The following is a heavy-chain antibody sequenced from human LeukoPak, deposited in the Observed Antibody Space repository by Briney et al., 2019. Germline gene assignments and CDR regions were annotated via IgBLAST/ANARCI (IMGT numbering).Heavy chain of an antibody. CDR3: ARGGGSAASGSQVRVDYMDV. D-gene: IGHD3-10*01. CDR1: GFTFSSYW. CDR2: IHSDGSTI. J-gene: IGHJ6*03. V-gene: IGHV3-74*01. Sequence: GGSLRLSCAASGFTFSSYWVHWVRQVPGKGLVWVSLIHSDGSTIIYADPEKGRFTISRDNAKKTLYLQMDSLRVEDMAVYYCARGGGSAASGSQVRVDYMDVWGKGTTVTVSS.